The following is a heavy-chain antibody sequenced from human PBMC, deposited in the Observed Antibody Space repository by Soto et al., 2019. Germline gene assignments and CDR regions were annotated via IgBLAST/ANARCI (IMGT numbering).Heavy chain of an antibody. CDR1: GYTFTSYA. CDR2: INAGNGNT. CDR3: ARGPLVVVVPAAMTFDP. D-gene: IGHD2-2*01. Sequence: ASVKVSCKASGYTFTSYAMHWVRQAPGQRLEWMGWINAGNGNTKYSQKFQGRVTITRDTSASTAYMELSSLRSEDTAVYYCARGPLVVVVPAAMTFDPWGQGTLVTVSS. V-gene: IGHV1-3*01. J-gene: IGHJ5*02.